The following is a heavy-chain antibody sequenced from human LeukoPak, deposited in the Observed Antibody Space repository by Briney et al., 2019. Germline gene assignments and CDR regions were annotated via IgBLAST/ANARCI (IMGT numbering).Heavy chain of an antibody. CDR3: ARGIAAARTLFGY. Sequence: SETLSLTCAVYGGSFSGYYWSWIRQPPGKGLEWIGEINHSGSTTYNPSLKSRVTISVDTSKNQFSLKLSSVTAADTAVYYCARGIAAARTLFGYWGQGTLVTVSS. J-gene: IGHJ4*02. V-gene: IGHV4-34*01. CDR2: INHSGST. CDR1: GGSFSGYY. D-gene: IGHD6-13*01.